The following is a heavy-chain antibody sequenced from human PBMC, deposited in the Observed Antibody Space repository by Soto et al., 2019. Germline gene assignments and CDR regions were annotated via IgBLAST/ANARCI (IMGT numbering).Heavy chain of an antibody. V-gene: IGHV3-23*01. CDR1: GFTFSSYA. Sequence: GGSLRLSCAASGFTFSSYAMSWVRQAPGKGLEWVSAISGSGGSTYYADSGKGRFTISRDNSKNTLYLQMNSLRAEDTAVYYCAMEYSSSSAAFDIWGQGPMVTVSS. CDR2: ISGSGGST. J-gene: IGHJ3*02. CDR3: AMEYSSSSAAFDI. D-gene: IGHD6-6*01.